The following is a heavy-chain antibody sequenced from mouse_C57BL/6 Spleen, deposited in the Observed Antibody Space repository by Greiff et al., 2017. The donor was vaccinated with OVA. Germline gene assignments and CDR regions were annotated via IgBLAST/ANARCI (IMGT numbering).Heavy chain of an antibody. J-gene: IGHJ2*01. CDR2: IDPSDSYT. CDR1: GYTFTSYW. V-gene: IGHV1-50*01. D-gene: IGHD1-1*01. Sequence: QVQLQQPGAELVKPGASVKLSCKASGYTFTSYWMQWVKQRPGQGLEWIGEIDPSDSYTNYNQKFKGKATLTVDTSSSTAYMQLSSLTSEDSAVYYCARRDGSFDDWGQGTTLTVSS. CDR3: ARRDGSFDD.